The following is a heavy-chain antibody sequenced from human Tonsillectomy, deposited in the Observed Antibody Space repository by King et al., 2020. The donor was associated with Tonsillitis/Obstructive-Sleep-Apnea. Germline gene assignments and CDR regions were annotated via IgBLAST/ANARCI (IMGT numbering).Heavy chain of an antibody. J-gene: IGHJ3*01. V-gene: IGHV3-7*01. CDR3: ARELTPIPGTDALDF. CDR1: GFTFRSYW. Sequence: VQLVESGGGLVQPGGSLRLSCAASGFTFRSYWMTWVRQSPGKGLEWVANIKQDGSYRRYVDSVEGRFTISRDNANNSLYLQMNSLRAEDTAAYFCARELTPIPGTDALDFWGRGTMVTVSS. D-gene: IGHD2-2*01. CDR2: IKQDGSYR.